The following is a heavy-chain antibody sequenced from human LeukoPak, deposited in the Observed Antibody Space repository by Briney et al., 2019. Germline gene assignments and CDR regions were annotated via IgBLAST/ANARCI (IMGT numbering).Heavy chain of an antibody. CDR3: ARGGSTYFQH. V-gene: IGHV3-74*01. CDR2: IHSDGSST. CDR1: GFTFSSYW. D-gene: IGHD5/OR15-5a*01. Sequence: GGSLRLSCVASGFTFSSYWMHWVRQAPGKGLVWVSRIHSDGSSTNYADSVKGRHTISRVNAKNTLFLQMNSLRAEDTAVYYCARGGSTYFQHWGQGTLVTVSS. J-gene: IGHJ1*01.